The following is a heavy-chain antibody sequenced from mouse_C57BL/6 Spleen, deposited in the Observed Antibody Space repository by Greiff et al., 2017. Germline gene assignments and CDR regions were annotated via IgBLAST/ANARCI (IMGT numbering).Heavy chain of an antibody. J-gene: IGHJ3*01. Sequence: VQLQQSGAELVRPGASVKLSCKASGYTFTDYNINWLKQRPGQGLEWIARIYPGSGNTYYNEKFKGKPTLTAEKSSSTAYMQLSSLTSEDSAVYFCARLPAYWCQGTLVTVSA. CDR1: GYTFTDYN. V-gene: IGHV1-76*01. CDR3: ARLPAY. CDR2: IYPGSGNT.